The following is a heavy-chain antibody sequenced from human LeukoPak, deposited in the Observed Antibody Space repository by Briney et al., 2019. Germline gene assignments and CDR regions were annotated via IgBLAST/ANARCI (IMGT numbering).Heavy chain of an antibody. CDR2: INPNSGGT. J-gene: IGHJ4*02. CDR3: ARDLPSRPEWLADY. D-gene: IGHD6-19*01. Sequence: ASVEVSCKASGYTFTGHYMHWVRQAPGQGLEWMGRINPNSGGTNYAQKFQGRVTMTRDTSISTAYMELSRLRSDDTAVYYCARDLPSRPEWLADYWGQGTLVTVSS. CDR1: GYTFTGHY. V-gene: IGHV1-2*06.